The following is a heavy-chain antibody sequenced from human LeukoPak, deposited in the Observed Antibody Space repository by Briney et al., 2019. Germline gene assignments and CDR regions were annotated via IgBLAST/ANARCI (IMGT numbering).Heavy chain of an antibody. CDR1: GGSISSYY. V-gene: IGHV4-59*01. J-gene: IGHJ4*02. CDR3: ARSAGYYYDSSAYRYYFDY. CDR2: IYYSGST. Sequence: PSETLSLICTVSGGSISSYYWSWIRQPPGKGLEWIGYIYYSGSTNYNPSLKSRVTISVDTSKNQFSLKLSSVTAADTAVYYCARSAGYYYDSSAYRYYFDYWGQGTLVTVSS. D-gene: IGHD3-22*01.